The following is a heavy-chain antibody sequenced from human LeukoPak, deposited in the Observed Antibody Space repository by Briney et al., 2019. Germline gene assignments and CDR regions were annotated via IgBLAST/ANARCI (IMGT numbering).Heavy chain of an antibody. D-gene: IGHD3-3*01. CDR3: TTDLIFGVVLIDS. V-gene: IGHV3-15*07. J-gene: IGHJ4*02. CDR1: GFTFSNAW. CDR2: IKSRTNGGTT. Sequence: GGSLRLSCAASGFTFSNAWMIWVRQAPGKGLEWVGRIKSRTNGGTTDYAAPVKGRFTISRDDSKTTLYLQMNSLKTEDTAVYYCTTDLIFGVVLIDSWGQGALVTVSS.